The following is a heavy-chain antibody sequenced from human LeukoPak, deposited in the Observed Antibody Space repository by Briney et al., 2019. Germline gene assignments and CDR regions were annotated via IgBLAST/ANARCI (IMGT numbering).Heavy chain of an antibody. D-gene: IGHD3-22*01. Sequence: ASVKASCKASGYTFTTDYIHWVRQAPGQGLEWMGRIIPILGIANYAQKFQGRVTITADKSTSTAYMELSSLRSEDTAVYYCARVGHYYDSPYDAFDIWGQGTMVTVSS. J-gene: IGHJ3*02. V-gene: IGHV1-69*04. CDR1: GYTFTTDY. CDR3: ARVGHYYDSPYDAFDI. CDR2: IIPILGIA.